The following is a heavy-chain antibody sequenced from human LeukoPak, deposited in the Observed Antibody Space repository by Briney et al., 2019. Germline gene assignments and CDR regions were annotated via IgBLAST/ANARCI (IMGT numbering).Heavy chain of an antibody. CDR1: GFIFTSYG. CDR3: AKVHMPNWGTGYFDY. D-gene: IGHD7-27*01. J-gene: IGHJ4*02. Sequence: GGSLKLSCTASGFIFTSYGMHWVRQVPGKGLEGVAGISYDGSVKWYEDSVKGRFTISRDNSKNTVYLQMNSLRAEDTAVYFCAKVHMPNWGTGYFDYWGQGTLVTVSS. CDR2: ISYDGSVK. V-gene: IGHV3-30*18.